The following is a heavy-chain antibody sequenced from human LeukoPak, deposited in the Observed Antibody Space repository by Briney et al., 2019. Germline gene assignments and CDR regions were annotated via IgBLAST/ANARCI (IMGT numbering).Heavy chain of an antibody. D-gene: IGHD1-14*01. Sequence: PGGSLRLSCAVSGLTFSSSWMDWVRQAPGKGLEWVASINPDGNKKYSADSVKGRFTISRDNAKNSLYLQMNSLRAEDTAVYYCARDSAYTDYWGQGTLVTVSS. CDR2: INPDGNKK. J-gene: IGHJ4*02. CDR1: GLTFSSSW. V-gene: IGHV3-7*03. CDR3: ARDSAYTDY.